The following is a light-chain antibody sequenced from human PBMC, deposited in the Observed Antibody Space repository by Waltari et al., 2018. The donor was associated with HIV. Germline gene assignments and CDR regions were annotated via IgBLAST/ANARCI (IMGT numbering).Light chain of an antibody. Sequence: NFMLTQPHSVSASPGETVTISCTHSSGSVAANFVQWFQQRPGSSPTTVIYEDNERPSGVPDRFSGSIDSSSSSASFTAFLTISGLKTEDEAVYYCQSYDCDSLVFGGGTRLTVL. CDR3: QSYDCDSLV. CDR2: EDN. J-gene: IGLJ3*02. CDR1: SGSVAANF. V-gene: IGLV6-57*01.